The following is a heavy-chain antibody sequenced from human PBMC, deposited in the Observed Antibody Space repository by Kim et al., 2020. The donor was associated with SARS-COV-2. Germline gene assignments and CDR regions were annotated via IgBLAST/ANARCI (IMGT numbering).Heavy chain of an antibody. V-gene: IGHV3-74*03. J-gene: IGHJ4*02. CDR2: IKGDGSIS. D-gene: IGHD5-12*01. Sequence: GGSLRLSCAASGFTFNTYWMHWVRQAPGKGLVWDSTIKGDGSISTYADSVKGRFTISRDNAKNALYLQINSLRVEDTALYYCARDLGYTYLDYWGQGTLVTVSS. CDR3: ARDLGYTYLDY. CDR1: GFTFNTYW.